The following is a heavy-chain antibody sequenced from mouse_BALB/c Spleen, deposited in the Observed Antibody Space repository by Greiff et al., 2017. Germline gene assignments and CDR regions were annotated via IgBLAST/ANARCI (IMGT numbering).Heavy chain of an antibody. CDR3: ARDGTVVANFDY. Sequence: EVKLMESGGGLVQPGGSRKLSCAASGFTFSSFGMHWVRQAPEKGLEWVAYISSGSSTIYYADTVKGRFTISRDNPKNTLFLQMTSLRSEDTAMYYCARDGTVVANFDYWGQGTTLTVSS. V-gene: IGHV5-17*02. CDR1: GFTFSSFG. J-gene: IGHJ2*01. CDR2: ISSGSSTI. D-gene: IGHD1-1*01.